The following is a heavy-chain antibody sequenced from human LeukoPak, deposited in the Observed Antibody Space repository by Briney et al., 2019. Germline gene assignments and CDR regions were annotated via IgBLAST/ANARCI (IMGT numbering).Heavy chain of an antibody. CDR2: IHYSGSA. J-gene: IGHJ4*02. CDR1: GGSISSDY. V-gene: IGHV4-59*01. Sequence: PSETLSLTCTVSGGSISSDYWSWIRQPPGKGLEWIGYIHYSGSANYKPSLKSRVIISVDKSKNQFSLRLSSVTAADTAVYYCARVNSSGYYHPFDYWGQGTLVTVSS. D-gene: IGHD3-22*01. CDR3: ARVNSSGYYHPFDY.